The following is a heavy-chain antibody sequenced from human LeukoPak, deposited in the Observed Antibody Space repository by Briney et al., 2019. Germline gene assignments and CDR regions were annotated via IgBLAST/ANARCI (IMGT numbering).Heavy chain of an antibody. J-gene: IGHJ5*02. CDR3: ARGGSQFGELKFRRRNWFGP. D-gene: IGHD3-10*01. CDR1: GGSFSGYY. V-gene: IGHV4-34*01. Sequence: SETLSLTCAVYGGSFSGYYWSWIRQPSGKGLEWIGEINHSRRTHYNPSLKSRVTISVDTSKNQFSLKLSSVTAADTAVYYCARGGSQFGELKFRRRNWFGPWGQGTLVTVSS. CDR2: INHSRRT.